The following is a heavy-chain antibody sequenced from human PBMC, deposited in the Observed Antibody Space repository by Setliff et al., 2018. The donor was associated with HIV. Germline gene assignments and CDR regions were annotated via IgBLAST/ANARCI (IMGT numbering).Heavy chain of an antibody. J-gene: IGHJ5*02. V-gene: IGHV3-53*01. Sequence: PSETLSLTCTVSGGSISGHYWSWVRQAPGKGLEWLSTIYGGASTYYADSVKGRFTISRDNSKNTIFLQMNGLRGDDTAIYYCVRDHRPSNNNWHHWFDPWGQGTLVTVSS. CDR2: IYGGAST. D-gene: IGHD1-1*01. CDR3: VRDHRPSNNNWHHWFDP. CDR1: GGSISGHY.